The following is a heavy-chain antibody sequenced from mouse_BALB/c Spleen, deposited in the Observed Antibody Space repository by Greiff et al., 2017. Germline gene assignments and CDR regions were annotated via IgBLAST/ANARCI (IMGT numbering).Heavy chain of an antibody. J-gene: IGHJ4*01. V-gene: IGHV1-67*01. CDR3: ARWGYDYAMDY. D-gene: IGHD2-14*01. CDR1: SYTFTDYA. CDR2: ISTYYGNT. Sequence: VQLKESGPELVRPGVSVKISCKGSSYTFTDYAMHWVKQSHAKSLEWIGVISTYYGNTNYNQKFKGKATMTVDKSSSTAYMELARLTSEDSAVYYCARWGYDYAMDYWGQGTSVTVSS.